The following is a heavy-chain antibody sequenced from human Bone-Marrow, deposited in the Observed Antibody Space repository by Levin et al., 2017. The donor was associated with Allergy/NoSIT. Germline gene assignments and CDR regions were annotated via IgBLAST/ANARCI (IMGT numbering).Heavy chain of an antibody. CDR1: GFTVSSYG. V-gene: IGHV3-33*01. D-gene: IGHD1-26*01. Sequence: GGSLRLSCAASGFTVSSYGMHWVRQAPGRGLEWVAVIWADENRKYYADSVMGRFTIFRDNSKNTLFLEMNSLTAEDTAVYYCATDRGGAPFDYWGQGTLVTVSS. CDR3: ATDRGGAPFDY. J-gene: IGHJ4*02. CDR2: IWADENRK.